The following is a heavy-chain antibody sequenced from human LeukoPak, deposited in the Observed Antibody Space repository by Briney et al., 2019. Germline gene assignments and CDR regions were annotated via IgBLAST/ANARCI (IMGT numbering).Heavy chain of an antibody. CDR2: ISSSSSYI. V-gene: IGHV3-21*01. J-gene: IGHJ4*02. Sequence: GGSLRLSCAASGFTFSSYIMNWVRQAPGKGLEWVSSISSSSSYIYYAASVKGRFTISRDNAKNSLYLQMNRLRAEDTAVYYCARERQLERLAFGKEGSAFDYWGQGTLVTVSS. D-gene: IGHD1-1*01. CDR1: GFTFSSYI. CDR3: ARERQLERLAFGKEGSAFDY.